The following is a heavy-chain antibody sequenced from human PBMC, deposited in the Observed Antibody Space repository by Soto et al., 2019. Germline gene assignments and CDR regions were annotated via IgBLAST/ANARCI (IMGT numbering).Heavy chain of an antibody. J-gene: IGHJ4*02. V-gene: IGHV3-30*03. CDR3: ASEVVVNDY. CDR2: ISYDGSNK. D-gene: IGHD3-22*01. Sequence: QVQLVESGGGVVQPGRSLRLSCAASGFTFSSYGMHWVRQAPGKGLVWVAVISYDGSNKYYADSVKGRFTISRDNSKNTLYLHMNSLRAEDTAVYYCASEVVVNDYWGQGTLVTVSS. CDR1: GFTFSSYG.